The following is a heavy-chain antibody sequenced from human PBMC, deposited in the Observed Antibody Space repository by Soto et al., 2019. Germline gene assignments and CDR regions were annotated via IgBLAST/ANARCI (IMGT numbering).Heavy chain of an antibody. CDR1: GFTFTTYA. Sequence: EVQLLESGGGLVQPGGSLRLSCAASGFTFTTYAMSWXXXXXXXXXXXXSAISGSGGSTYYADSVKGRFTISRDNSKXXXXXXXXXXXXXXXXXXXXXXXXXXXXXXXXXFDHWGQGTLVTVSS. CDR2: ISGSGGST. J-gene: IGHJ4*02. CDR3: XXXXXXXXXXXXXFDH. V-gene: IGHV3-23*01.